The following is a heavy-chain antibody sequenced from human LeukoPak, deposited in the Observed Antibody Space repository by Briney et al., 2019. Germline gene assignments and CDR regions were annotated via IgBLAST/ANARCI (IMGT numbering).Heavy chain of an antibody. CDR1: GYTFTNYG. CDR2: ISAYNGNT. J-gene: IGHJ6*03. CDR3: AKDVVALAPEYYYYYMDV. Sequence: ASVKVSCKASGYTFTNYGISWVRQAPGQGLEWMGWISAYNGNTNYAQKLQGRVTMTTDTSTSTAYMELRSLGSDDTAVYYCAKDVVALAPEYYYYYMDVWGKGTTVTISS. V-gene: IGHV1-18*01.